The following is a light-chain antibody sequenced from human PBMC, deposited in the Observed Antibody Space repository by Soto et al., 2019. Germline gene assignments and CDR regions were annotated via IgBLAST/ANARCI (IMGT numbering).Light chain of an antibody. CDR3: QQGHNWPVT. CDR2: GAS. CDR1: QSISSE. Sequence: EIVMTQSPAPLSVSPGERATLSCRASQSISSELAWYQQRPGQPPRLLIYGASTRATGVPDRFTGSGSGSDFTLSISGLQSEDCAVYYCQQGHNWPVTFGQGTRLEI. V-gene: IGKV3-15*01. J-gene: IGKJ2*01.